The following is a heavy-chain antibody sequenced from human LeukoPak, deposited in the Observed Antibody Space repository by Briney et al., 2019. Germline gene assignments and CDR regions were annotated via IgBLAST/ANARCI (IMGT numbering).Heavy chain of an antibody. V-gene: IGHV1-18*01. Sequence: ASVKVSCKASGYTFTSYGISWVRQAPGQGLEWMGWISAYNGNTNYAQKLQGRVTMTTDTSTSTAYMELRSLRSDDTAVYYCARAPLYSSRDSDFVYWGQGTLVTVSS. D-gene: IGHD6-13*01. CDR1: GYTFTSYG. J-gene: IGHJ4*02. CDR2: ISAYNGNT. CDR3: ARAPLYSSRDSDFVY.